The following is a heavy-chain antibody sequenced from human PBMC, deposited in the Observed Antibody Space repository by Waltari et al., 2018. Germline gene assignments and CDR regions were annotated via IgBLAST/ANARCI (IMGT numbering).Heavy chain of an antibody. Sequence: EVQLLESGGGLVQPGGSLRLSCAASGFTFSSYAMSWVRQAPGKGLEWVSAISGSGGRKYDADSGKGRFTISRDNSKNTLYLQMNSLRAEDTAVYYCAKETPFTIVGVVINNWGQGTLVTVSS. CDR1: GFTFSSYA. D-gene: IGHD3-3*01. V-gene: IGHV3-23*01. CDR2: ISGSGGRK. CDR3: AKETPFTIVGVVINN. J-gene: IGHJ4*02.